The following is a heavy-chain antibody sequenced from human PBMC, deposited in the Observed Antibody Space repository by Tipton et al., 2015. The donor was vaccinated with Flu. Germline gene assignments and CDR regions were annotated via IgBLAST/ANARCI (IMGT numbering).Heavy chain of an antibody. CDR3: ARAWNPKAAAFDI. V-gene: IGHV4-31*03. CDR2: IYYSGST. CDR1: GGSISSGGYY. D-gene: IGHD1-1*01. J-gene: IGHJ3*02. Sequence: TLSLTCTVSGGSISSGGYYWSWIRQHPGKGLEWIGYIYYSGSTYYNPSLKSRVTISVDTSKNQFSLKLSSVTAADTAVYYCARAWNPKAAAFDIWGQGTMVTVSS.